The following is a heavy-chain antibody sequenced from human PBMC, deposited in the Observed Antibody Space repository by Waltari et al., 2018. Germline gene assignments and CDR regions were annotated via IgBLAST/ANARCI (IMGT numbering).Heavy chain of an antibody. CDR3: TKSPSP. J-gene: IGHJ5*02. CDR1: GFMFSSYW. CDR2: IKQDGSEK. Sequence: EVQLVESGGGLVQPGGSLRLSCAASGFMFSSYWMGWVRQALGKGLEWVANIKQDGSEKKYVDSVNGLFTISRDNAKNSLYLQMNSLRVDDTAVYYCTKSPSPWGQGTLVTVSS. V-gene: IGHV3-7*01.